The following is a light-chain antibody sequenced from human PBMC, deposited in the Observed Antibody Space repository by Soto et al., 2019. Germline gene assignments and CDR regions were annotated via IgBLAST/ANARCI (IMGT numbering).Light chain of an antibody. CDR3: QQDYNLPWT. J-gene: IGKJ1*01. CDR1: QSVSSSY. V-gene: IGKV3D-7*01. CDR2: GAS. Sequence: PGERVTLSCRASQSVSSSYLTRYQQKPGQAPRLLIYGASTRATGIPARFSGSGSGTDFTLTISSLQPEDFAVYYCQQDYNLPWTFGQGTKVEIK.